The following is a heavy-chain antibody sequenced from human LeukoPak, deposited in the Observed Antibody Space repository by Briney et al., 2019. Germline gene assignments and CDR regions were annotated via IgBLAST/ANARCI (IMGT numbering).Heavy chain of an antibody. V-gene: IGHV1-8*01. CDR2: MNPNSGNT. CDR1: GYTFTSYD. Sequence: ASVKVSCKASGYTFTSYDINWVRQATGQGLEWMGWMNPNSGNTGHAQKFQGRVTMTRNTSISTAYMELSSLRSEDTAVYYCARALPDYGGDYWGQGTLVTVSS. CDR3: ARALPDYGGDY. J-gene: IGHJ4*02. D-gene: IGHD4-23*01.